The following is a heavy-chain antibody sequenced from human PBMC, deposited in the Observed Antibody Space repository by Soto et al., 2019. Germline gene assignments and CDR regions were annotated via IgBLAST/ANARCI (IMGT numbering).Heavy chain of an antibody. D-gene: IGHD5-12*01. CDR2: IYYSGST. J-gene: IGHJ4*02. V-gene: IGHV4-30-4*01. CDR3: ARERPRWLPFSGSD. Sequence: SETLSLTCTVSGGSISSGDYYWSWIRQPPGKGLEWIGYIYYSGSTYYNPSLKSRVTISVDTSKNQFSLKLSSVTAADTAVYYCARERPRWLPFSGSDWGQGTLVTVSS. CDR1: GGSISSGDYY.